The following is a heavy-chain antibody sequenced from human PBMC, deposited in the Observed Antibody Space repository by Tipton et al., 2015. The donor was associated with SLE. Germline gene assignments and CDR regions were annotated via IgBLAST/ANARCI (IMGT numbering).Heavy chain of an antibody. CDR1: GGSITSESHY. CDR2: SFYSGST. J-gene: IGHJ4*02. V-gene: IGHV4-39*07. CDR3: ARQGTTRSPFDY. Sequence: LRLSCTVSGGSITSESHYWAWIRQTPGKGLEWIGNSFYSGSTYYNPSLKSRVTISVDSSKNRFSLKLNSVTAGDTAVYYCARQGTTRSPFDYWGQGTLVTVSS. D-gene: IGHD1-14*01.